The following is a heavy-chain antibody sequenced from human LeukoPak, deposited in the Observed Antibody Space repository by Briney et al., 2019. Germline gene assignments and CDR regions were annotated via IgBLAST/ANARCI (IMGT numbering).Heavy chain of an antibody. D-gene: IGHD2-2*01. J-gene: IGHJ5*02. CDR2: MNPNSGNT. Sequence: ASVKVSCKASGYTFTSYDINWVRQATGQGLEWMGWMNPNSGNTGYAQKLQGRVTMTRNTSISTAYMELSSLRSEDTAVYYCARGGYFSSTSCYYRVRFDPWGQGTLVTVSS. CDR1: GYTFTSYD. CDR3: ARGGYFSSTSCYYRVRFDP. V-gene: IGHV1-8*01.